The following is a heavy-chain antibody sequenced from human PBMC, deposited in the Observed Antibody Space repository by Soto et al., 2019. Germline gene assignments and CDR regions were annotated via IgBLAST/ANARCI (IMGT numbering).Heavy chain of an antibody. Sequence: SETLSLTCTVSGGSISSYYWSWIRQPPGKGLEWIGYIYYSGSTNYNPSLKRRVTLSVDTSKNQFSLELSSVTAADTAVYYCARALSVRGELDYWGQGTQVTVSS. V-gene: IGHV4-59*01. CDR3: ARALSVRGELDY. D-gene: IGHD3-10*01. CDR2: IYYSGST. CDR1: GGSISSYY. J-gene: IGHJ4*02.